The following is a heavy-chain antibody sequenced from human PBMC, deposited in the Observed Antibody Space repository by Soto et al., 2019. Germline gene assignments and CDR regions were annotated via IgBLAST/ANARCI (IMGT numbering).Heavy chain of an antibody. CDR2: ISAHNGNT. V-gene: IGHV1-18*01. D-gene: IGHD1-1*01. Sequence: QVHLVQSGAEVKKPGASVQVSCKASGYTFTSYGITWVRQAPGQGLEWMGWISAHNGNTDYAQKLQGRVIVTRDTSTSTAYMELRSLISDDTAVYYCARGRYGDYWAQGALVTVSS. J-gene: IGHJ4*02. CDR1: GYTFTSYG. CDR3: ARGRYGDY.